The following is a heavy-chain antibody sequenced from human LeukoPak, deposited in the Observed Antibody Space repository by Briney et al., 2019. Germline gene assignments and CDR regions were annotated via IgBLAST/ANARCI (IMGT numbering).Heavy chain of an antibody. Sequence: GGSLRLSCATSGFPFSSYAMSWVRQAPGKGLEGVAFIRYDGSNKYYADSVKGRFTISRDNSKNTLYLQMNSLRVEDTAVYYCAKDLDCSSTSCPGWFDPWGQGTLVTVSS. J-gene: IGHJ5*02. CDR1: GFPFSSYA. V-gene: IGHV3-30*02. D-gene: IGHD2-2*01. CDR2: IRYDGSNK. CDR3: AKDLDCSSTSCPGWFDP.